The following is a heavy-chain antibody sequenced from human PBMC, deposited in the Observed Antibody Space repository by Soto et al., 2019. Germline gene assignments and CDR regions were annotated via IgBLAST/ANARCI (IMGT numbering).Heavy chain of an antibody. Sequence: QRLSCAASGFTFSSYGMHWVRQAPGKGLEWVAVISYDGSNKYYADSVKGRFTISRDNSKNTLYLQMNSLRAEDTAVYYCAKDRGGESYYDILTGYLPRGDYYYYGMDVWGQGTTVTVSS. V-gene: IGHV3-30*18. J-gene: IGHJ6*02. CDR3: AKDRGGESYYDILTGYLPRGDYYYYGMDV. CDR2: ISYDGSNK. D-gene: IGHD3-9*01. CDR1: GFTFSSYG.